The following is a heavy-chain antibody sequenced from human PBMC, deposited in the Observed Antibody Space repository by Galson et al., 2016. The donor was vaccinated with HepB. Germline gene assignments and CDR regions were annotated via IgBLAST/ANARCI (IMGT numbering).Heavy chain of an antibody. CDR2: IKSSGSTI. J-gene: IGHJ1*01. CDR3: ERHGYDPWVWYVQH. Sequence: SLRLSCAASGFTFRNFCMNWVRQAPGKGLDWVSYIKSSGSTIYYAESVKGRFTIYRDNAKNSQYLQMNSQRDKDTAVYYCERHGYDPWVWYVQHWGQGTLVTVSS. D-gene: IGHD5-24*01. CDR1: GFTFRNFC. V-gene: IGHV3-48*02.